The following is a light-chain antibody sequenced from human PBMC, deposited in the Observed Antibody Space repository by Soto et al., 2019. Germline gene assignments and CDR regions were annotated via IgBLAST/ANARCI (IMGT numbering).Light chain of an antibody. V-gene: IGKV1-5*01. CDR3: QQYNSYRT. J-gene: IGKJ1*01. CDR2: AAS. Sequence: GDRVTITCRASQSISRDLNWYQQKPGKAPNLLIYAASTLESGVPSRFSGSGSGTEFTLTISSLQPDDFATYYCQQYNSYRTFGQGTKVDIK. CDR1: QSISRD.